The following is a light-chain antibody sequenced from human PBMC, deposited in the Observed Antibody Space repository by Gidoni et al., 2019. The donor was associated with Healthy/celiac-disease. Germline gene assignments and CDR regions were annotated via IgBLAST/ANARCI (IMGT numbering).Light chain of an antibody. J-gene: IGKJ1*01. CDR2: LGS. Sequence: DIVMTQSPLSLPVTPGAPASISCRSSQSLLHSNGYNYLDWYLPKPGQSPQLLIYLGSNRASGVPDRFSGSGSGTDFTLKISRVEAEDVGVYYCMQALQTSWTFGQGTKVEIK. V-gene: IGKV2-28*01. CDR1: QSLLHSNGYNY. CDR3: MQALQTSWT.